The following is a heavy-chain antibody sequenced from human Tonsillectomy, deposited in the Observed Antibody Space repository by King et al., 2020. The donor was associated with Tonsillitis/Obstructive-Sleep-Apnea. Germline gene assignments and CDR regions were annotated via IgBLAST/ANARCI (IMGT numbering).Heavy chain of an antibody. V-gene: IGHV3-9*01. CDR1: GFTFDDYA. CDR3: AKDIQWLAEDYFDY. J-gene: IGHJ4*02. CDR2: ISWNSGSI. D-gene: IGHD6-19*01. Sequence: VQLVESGGGLVQPGRSLRLSCAASGFTFDDYAMHWVRQAPGKGLEWVSGISWNSGSIGYADSVKGRFTISRDNAKNSLYLQMNSLRAEDTALYYCAKDIQWLAEDYFDYWGQGTLVTVSS.